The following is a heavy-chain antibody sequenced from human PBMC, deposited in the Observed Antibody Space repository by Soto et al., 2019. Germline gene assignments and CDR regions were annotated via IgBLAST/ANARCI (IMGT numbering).Heavy chain of an antibody. D-gene: IGHD3-16*02. CDR3: AIEDEGGSYCYLGD. CDR1: GFTFSNYI. CDR2: ILHDGNNK. Sequence: QVQLVESGGGVVQPGRSLRLSCAASGFTFSNYIMHWVRQAPGTGLEWVAIILHDGNNKYYADSVKGRFTISRDNSKNTLYLQMNSLRTDDTASYYCAIEDEGGSYCYLGDWGQVTLVTVSS. J-gene: IGHJ4*02. V-gene: IGHV3-30-3*01.